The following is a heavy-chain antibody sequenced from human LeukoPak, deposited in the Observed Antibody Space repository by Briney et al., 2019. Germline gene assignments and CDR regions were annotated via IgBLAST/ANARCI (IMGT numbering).Heavy chain of an antibody. CDR3: ANWVGNWFDL. CDR2: IYLGGSP. Sequence: PSETLSLTCTVFGGSIDSSSWSWIRQPVGKGLEWIGRIYLGGSPIYNPSLKSRVIMTVDTSTNQFLLWLRSVTAADTATYYCANWVGNWFDLWGQGTLVTVSS. V-gene: IGHV4-4*07. D-gene: IGHD1-26*01. CDR1: GGSIDSSS. J-gene: IGHJ5*02.